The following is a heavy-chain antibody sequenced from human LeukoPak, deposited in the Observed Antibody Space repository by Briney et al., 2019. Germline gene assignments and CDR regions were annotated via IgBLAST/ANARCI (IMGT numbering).Heavy chain of an antibody. CDR1: GFTFSSYD. Sequence: PGGSLRLSCAASGFTFSSYDLSWVRQSPGKGLEWVSTVNGIGSSTYYADSVKGRFTISRDNSKNTLYLQMNSLRAEDTAVYYCAKDDRVITTDIHFDYWGQGTLVTVSS. CDR3: AKDDRVITTDIHFDY. CDR2: VNGIGSST. J-gene: IGHJ4*02. D-gene: IGHD2-2*02. V-gene: IGHV3-23*01.